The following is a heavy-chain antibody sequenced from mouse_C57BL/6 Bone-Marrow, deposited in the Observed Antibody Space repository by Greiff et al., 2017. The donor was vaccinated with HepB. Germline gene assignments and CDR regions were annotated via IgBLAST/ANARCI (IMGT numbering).Heavy chain of an antibody. CDR2: ISDGGSYT. Sequence: EVKLVESGGGLVKPGGSLKLSCAASGFTFSSYAMSWVRQTPEKRLEWVATISDGGSYTYYPDNVKGRFTISRDNTKNNLYLQMSHMKSEDTAMYYCVSALLQYALDYWGQGTSDTASS. D-gene: IGHD2-1*01. V-gene: IGHV5-4*03. CDR1: GFTFSSYA. CDR3: VSALLQYALDY. J-gene: IGHJ4*01.